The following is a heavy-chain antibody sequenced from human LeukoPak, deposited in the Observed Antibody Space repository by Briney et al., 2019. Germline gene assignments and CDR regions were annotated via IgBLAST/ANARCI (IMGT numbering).Heavy chain of an antibody. Sequence: GGSLRLSCAASGFTFSSYAMHWVRQAPGKGLEWVAVISYDGSNKYYADSVKGRFTISRDNSKNTLYLQMNSLRAEDTAVYYCARETVSAVGPTDFGYWGQGTLVTVSS. CDR1: GFTFSSYA. CDR2: ISYDGSNK. D-gene: IGHD4-17*01. CDR3: ARETVSAVGPTDFGY. J-gene: IGHJ4*02. V-gene: IGHV3-30-3*01.